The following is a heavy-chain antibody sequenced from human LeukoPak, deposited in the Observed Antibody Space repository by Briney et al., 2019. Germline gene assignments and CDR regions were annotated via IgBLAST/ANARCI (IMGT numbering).Heavy chain of an antibody. J-gene: IGHJ4*02. CDR2: IYHSGST. CDR1: GGSVSSNNW. CDR3: ASKGNEGYYYFDY. V-gene: IGHV4-4*02. D-gene: IGHD3-22*01. Sequence: SETLSLTCAVSGGSVSSNNWWRWVRQPPGKGLEWIGEIYHSGSTNYNPSLKSRVTISVDKSKNQFSLKLTSVTAADTAVYYCASKGNEGYYYFDYWGQGTLVTVSS.